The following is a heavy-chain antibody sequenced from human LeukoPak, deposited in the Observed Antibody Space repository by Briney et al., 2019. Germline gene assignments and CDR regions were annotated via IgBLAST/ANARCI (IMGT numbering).Heavy chain of an antibody. CDR1: GGTFSRYT. V-gene: IGHV1-69*02. CDR3: ASGYYDFWSGYGLGA. J-gene: IGHJ5*02. Sequence: SVKVSCKASGGTFSRYTISWVRQAPGQGLEWMGRIIPILGIANYAQKFQGRVTITADKSTSTAYMELSSLRSEDTAVYYCASGYYDFWSGYGLGAWGQGTPVTVSS. D-gene: IGHD3-3*01. CDR2: IIPILGIA.